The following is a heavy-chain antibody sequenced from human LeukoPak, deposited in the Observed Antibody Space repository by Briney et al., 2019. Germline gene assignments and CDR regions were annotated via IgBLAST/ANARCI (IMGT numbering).Heavy chain of an antibody. D-gene: IGHD6-13*01. J-gene: IGHJ4*02. Sequence: SETLSLTCTVSGGSISSGAYYSGWIRQPPGKGLEWIGHIYYSGSTYYNPSLQSRVSLSVDTSKSQFSLILNSVTAADTAVYYCARGDSSSWSFKIWDQGSLVTVSS. CDR3: ARGDSSSWSFKI. CDR2: IYYSGST. CDR1: GGSISSGAYY. V-gene: IGHV4-30-4*01.